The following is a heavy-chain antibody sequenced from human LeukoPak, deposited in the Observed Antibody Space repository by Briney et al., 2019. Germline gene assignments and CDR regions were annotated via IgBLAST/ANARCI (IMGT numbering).Heavy chain of an antibody. CDR2: ISWSSGSI. D-gene: IGHD2-2*01. Sequence: GRSLRLSCAASGFTFDDYAMHWARQAPGKGLEWVSGISWSSGSIGYADSVKGRFTISRDNAKNSLYLQMNSLRAEDTALYYCAKDVGYDPDGMDVWGQGTTVTVSS. CDR3: AKDVGYDPDGMDV. V-gene: IGHV3-9*01. CDR1: GFTFDDYA. J-gene: IGHJ6*02.